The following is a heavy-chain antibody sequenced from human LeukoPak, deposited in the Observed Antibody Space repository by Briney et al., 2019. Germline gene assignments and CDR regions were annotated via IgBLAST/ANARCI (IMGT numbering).Heavy chain of an antibody. CDR1: GITFNSYA. D-gene: IGHD1-7*01. CDR2: IWYDGSKK. V-gene: IGHV3-33*08. CDR3: ARDWNYVPWFDP. Sequence: GGSLRLSCAASGITFNSYAMHWVRQAPGKGLEWVAVIWYDGSKKYYADSVKGRFTISRDNSKKMLYLQMNSLRAEDTAVYYCARDWNYVPWFDPWGQGTLVTVSS. J-gene: IGHJ5*02.